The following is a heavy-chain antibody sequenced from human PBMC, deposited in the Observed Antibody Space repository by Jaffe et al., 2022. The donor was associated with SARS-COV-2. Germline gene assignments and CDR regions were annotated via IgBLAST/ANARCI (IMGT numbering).Heavy chain of an antibody. D-gene: IGHD3-3*02. CDR1: GFTFSTFA. CDR2: ISESGGHT. CDR3: AREMHGSIYSFDY. J-gene: IGHJ4*02. V-gene: IGHV3-23*01. Sequence: EVQLLESGGDLAQPGGSLRLSCAASGFTFSTFAMSWVRQAPGKGLEWVSAISESGGHTNYADSVKGRFTISRDNSRNTLFLQMNSLRAEDTAVYFCAREMHGSIYSFDYWGQGTLVTVSS.